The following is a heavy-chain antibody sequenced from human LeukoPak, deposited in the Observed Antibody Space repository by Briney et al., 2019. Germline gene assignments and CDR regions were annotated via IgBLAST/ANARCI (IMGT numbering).Heavy chain of an antibody. V-gene: IGHV3-21*01. CDR1: GFTFSSYS. CDR2: ISSSSSYI. Sequence: GGSLRPSCAASGFTFSSYSMNWVRQAPGKGLEWVSSISSSSSYIYYADSVKGRFTISRDNAKNSLYLQKNSLRAEDTAVYYCARISGGDAFDIWGQGTMVTVSS. D-gene: IGHD1-26*01. CDR3: ARISGGDAFDI. J-gene: IGHJ3*02.